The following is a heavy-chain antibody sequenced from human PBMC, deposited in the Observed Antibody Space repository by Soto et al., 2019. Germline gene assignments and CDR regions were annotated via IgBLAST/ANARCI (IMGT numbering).Heavy chain of an antibody. Sequence: GSLRLSCAASGFTFRSFTMNWVRQAPGKGLEWVSTISSNSAYTYYTDALRGRVTISRDNAKNSLHLQMNSLRAEDTAVYYCTRDASRDSSARGWFDPWGPGTPVTVSS. CDR2: ISSNSAYT. CDR3: TRDASRDSSARGWFDP. J-gene: IGHJ5*02. CDR1: GFTFRSFT. D-gene: IGHD6-13*01. V-gene: IGHV3-21*01.